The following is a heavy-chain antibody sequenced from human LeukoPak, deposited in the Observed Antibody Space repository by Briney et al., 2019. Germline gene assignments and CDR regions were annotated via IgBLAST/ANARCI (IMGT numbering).Heavy chain of an antibody. D-gene: IGHD6-13*01. CDR3: AGGPVIAAGGPTDY. CDR2: SNPNSGGT. V-gene: IGHV1-2*02. Sequence: ASVKVSCKASGYTFTGYYMHWVRQAPGQGLEWMGWSNPNSGGTNYVQKFQGRVTMTRDTSISTAYMELSRLRSDDTAVYYCAGGPVIAAGGPTDYWGQGTLATVSS. CDR1: GYTFTGYY. J-gene: IGHJ4*02.